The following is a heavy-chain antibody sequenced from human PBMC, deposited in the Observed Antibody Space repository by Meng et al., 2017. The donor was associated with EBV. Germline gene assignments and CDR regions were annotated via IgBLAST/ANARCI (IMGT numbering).Heavy chain of an antibody. D-gene: IGHD6-13*01. CDR1: GCSLSTSGVG. V-gene: IGHV2-5*02. CDR3: AHRRDEYSSSWYGWFDP. CDR2: IYWDDDK. J-gene: IGHJ5*02. Sequence: MPLKASRPTLVKPTPTLTLTCTFSGCSLSTSGVGVGWIRQPPGKALEGLALIYWDDDKRYSPSLKSRLTITKDTSKNQVVLTMTHMDPVDTATYYCAHRRDEYSSSWYGWFDPWGQGTLVTVSS.